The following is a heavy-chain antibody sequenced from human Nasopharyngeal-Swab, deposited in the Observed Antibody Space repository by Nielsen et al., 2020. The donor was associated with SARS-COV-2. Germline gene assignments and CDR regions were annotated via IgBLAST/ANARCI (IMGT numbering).Heavy chain of an antibody. CDR3: ARDGLDYDFWSAYFMDV. V-gene: IGHV3-9*01. CDR2: ISWNSGSI. D-gene: IGHD3-3*01. J-gene: IGHJ6*02. CDR1: GFTFDDYA. Sequence: GGSLRLSCAASGFTFDDYAMHWVRQAPGKGLEWVSGISWNSGSIGYADSVKGRFTISRDNAKNSLYLQMNSLRAEDTAVYYCARDGLDYDFWSAYFMDVWGQGTTVTVSS.